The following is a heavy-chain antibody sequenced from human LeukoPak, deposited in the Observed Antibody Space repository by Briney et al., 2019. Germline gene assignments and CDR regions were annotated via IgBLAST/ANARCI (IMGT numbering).Heavy chain of an antibody. CDR2: IIPFFGTA. D-gene: IGHD3-9*01. Sequence: GASVKVSCKASGDSFSSYAINWVRQAPGQGLEWMGGIIPFFGTANYAQKFQGRVTITADTSRSTAYMELSSMRSEDTAVYYCARSSGVRYFDWLLPPNNWFDPWGQGTLVTVSS. J-gene: IGHJ5*02. V-gene: IGHV1-69*06. CDR3: ARSSGVRYFDWLLPPNNWFDP. CDR1: GDSFSSYA.